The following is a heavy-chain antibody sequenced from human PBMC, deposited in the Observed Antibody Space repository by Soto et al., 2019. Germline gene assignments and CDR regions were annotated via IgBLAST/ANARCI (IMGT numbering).Heavy chain of an antibody. CDR2: INAGNGNT. J-gene: IGHJ4*02. CDR3: ARGWGYCSGGSCPDY. Sequence: GASVKVSCKASGYTFTSYAMHWVRQAPGQRLEWVGWINAGNGNTKYSQKFQGRVTITRDTSAGTAYMELSSLRSEDTAVYYCARGWGYCSGGSCPDYWGQGTLVTVSS. CDR1: GYTFTSYA. D-gene: IGHD2-15*01. V-gene: IGHV1-3*01.